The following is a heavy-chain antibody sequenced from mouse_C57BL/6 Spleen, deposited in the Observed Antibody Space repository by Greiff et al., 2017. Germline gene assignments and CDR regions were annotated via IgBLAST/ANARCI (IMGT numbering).Heavy chain of an antibody. D-gene: IGHD1-1*01. CDR1: GYSITSGYY. J-gene: IGHJ2*01. V-gene: IGHV3-6*01. CDR3: ARDYGSSYFDY. CDR2: ISYDGSN. Sequence: EVQVVESGPGLVKPSQSLSLTCSVTGYSITSGYYWNWIRQFPGNKLEWMGYISYDGSNNYNPSLKNRISITSDTSKNQFFLKLNSVTTEDTATYYCARDYGSSYFDYWGQGTTLTVSS.